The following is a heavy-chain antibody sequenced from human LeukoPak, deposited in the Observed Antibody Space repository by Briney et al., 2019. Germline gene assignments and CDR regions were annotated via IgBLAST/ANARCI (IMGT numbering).Heavy chain of an antibody. CDR1: GYTFTSYY. CDR2: INPSGGST. V-gene: IGHV1-46*01. Sequence: ASVKVSCKASGYTFTSYYMHWVRQAPGQGLEWMGIINPSGGSTSHAQKFQGRVTMTRDISTSTVYMELSSLRSEDTAVYYCAAIFGELTNWFDPWGQGTLVTVSS. CDR3: AAIFGELTNWFDP. J-gene: IGHJ5*02. D-gene: IGHD3-3*01.